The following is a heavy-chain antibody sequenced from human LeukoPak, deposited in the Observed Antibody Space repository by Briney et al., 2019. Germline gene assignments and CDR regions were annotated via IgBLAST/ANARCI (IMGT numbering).Heavy chain of an antibody. V-gene: IGHV3-23*01. CDR1: GFTFSSYA. CDR2: ISGSGGST. D-gene: IGHD6-6*01. J-gene: IGHJ4*02. Sequence: GGSLRLSCAASGFTFSSYAMSWVRQAPGKGLEWVSAISGSGGSTYYADSVKGRFTISRDNSKNTLYLQMDSLRAEDTAVYYCAKDGLSSSSGDYWGQGTLVTVSS. CDR3: AKDGLSSSSGDY.